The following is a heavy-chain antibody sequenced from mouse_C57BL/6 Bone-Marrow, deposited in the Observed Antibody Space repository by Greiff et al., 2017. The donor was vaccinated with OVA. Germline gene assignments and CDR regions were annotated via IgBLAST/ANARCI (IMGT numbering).Heavy chain of an antibody. J-gene: IGHJ4*01. V-gene: IGHV5-6*01. CDR1: GFTFSSYG. CDR3: ARHGVAAMDY. CDR2: ISSGGSYT. Sequence: EVQGVESGGDLVKPGGSLKLSCAASGFTFSSYGMSWVRQTPDKRLEWVATISSGGSYTYYPDSVKGRFTNSGDNAKNTLYLQMSSLKSEDTAMYYCARHGVAAMDYWGQGTSVTVSS.